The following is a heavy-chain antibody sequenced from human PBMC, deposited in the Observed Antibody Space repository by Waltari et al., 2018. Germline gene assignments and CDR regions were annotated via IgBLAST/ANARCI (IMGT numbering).Heavy chain of an antibody. J-gene: IGHJ6*03. CDR2: INHSGST. D-gene: IGHD2-2*01. V-gene: IGHV4-34*01. CDR1: GGSFSGYY. CDR3: ARGDCSSTSCYTGNHYYYYYMDV. Sequence: QVQLQQWGAGLLKPSETLSLTCAVYGGSFSGYYCSWIRQPPGKGLEWIGEINHSGSTNYNPSLKSRVTISVDTSKNQFSLKLSSVTAADTAVYYCARGDCSSTSCYTGNHYYYYYMDVWGKGTTVTVSS.